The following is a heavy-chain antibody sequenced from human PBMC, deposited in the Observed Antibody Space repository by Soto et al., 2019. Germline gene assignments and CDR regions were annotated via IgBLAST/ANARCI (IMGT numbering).Heavy chain of an antibody. Sequence: GGSLRLSCAASGFTFSSYAMHWVRQAPGKGLEWVAVISYDGSNKYYADSVKGRFTISRDNSKNTLYLQMNSLRAEDTAVYYCAREGGGEVEMATIGNYYYYGMDVWGQGTTVT. J-gene: IGHJ6*02. CDR3: AREGGGEVEMATIGNYYYYGMDV. CDR2: ISYDGSNK. CDR1: GFTFSSYA. V-gene: IGHV3-30-3*01. D-gene: IGHD5-12*01.